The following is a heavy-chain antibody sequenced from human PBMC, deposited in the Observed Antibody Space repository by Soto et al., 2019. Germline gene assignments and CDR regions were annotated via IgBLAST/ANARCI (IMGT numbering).Heavy chain of an antibody. D-gene: IGHD6-6*01. J-gene: IGHJ5*02. Sequence: GGSLRLSCAASGFTFSDYYMNWIRQAPGKGLEWVSYISSSGSSIYYTDSVKGRFTISRDNAKSSLYLQMNSLRAEDTAVYYCARGSWQTYSSSSVNWFDPWGQGTLVTVSS. CDR3: ARGSWQTYSSSSVNWFDP. CDR2: ISSSGSSI. CDR1: GFTFSDYY. V-gene: IGHV3-11*01.